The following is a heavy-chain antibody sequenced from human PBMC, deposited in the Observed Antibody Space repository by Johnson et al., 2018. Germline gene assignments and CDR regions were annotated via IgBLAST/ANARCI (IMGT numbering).Heavy chain of an antibody. V-gene: IGHV1-69*01. J-gene: IGHJ6*02. CDR2: IIPLYHKR. CDR3: AGVLIGVVKGIDV. Sequence: VQLLESGTEVRQPGSSVKVSCKASGVTFSSYAITWVRQAPGQGLEWMGGIIPLYHKRNYARTFQDRVTITADGSTTTVYMELSSLKYEDKAVYYVAGVLIGVVKGIDVGGQGATGTVS. D-gene: IGHD3-3*01. CDR1: GVTFSSYA.